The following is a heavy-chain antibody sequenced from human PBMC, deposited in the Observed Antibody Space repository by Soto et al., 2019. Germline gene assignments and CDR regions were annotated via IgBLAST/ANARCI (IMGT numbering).Heavy chain of an antibody. CDR3: ARDWVIFGVVTNYGMDV. V-gene: IGHV3-23*01. D-gene: IGHD3-3*01. Sequence: PGGSLRLSCAASGFTFSSYAMSWVRQAPGKGLEWVSTISGRGGSTYYADSVKGRFTISRDNSKNTLYLQMNSLRAEDTAVYYCARDWVIFGVVTNYGMDVWGQGTTVTVSS. CDR1: GFTFSSYA. CDR2: ISGRGGST. J-gene: IGHJ6*02.